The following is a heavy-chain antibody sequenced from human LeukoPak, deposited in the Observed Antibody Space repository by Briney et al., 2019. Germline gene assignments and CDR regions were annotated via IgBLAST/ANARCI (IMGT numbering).Heavy chain of an antibody. J-gene: IGHJ4*02. Sequence: GGSLRLSCAASGFTFSSYVMSWVRQAPGKGLEWVSAISGSGGSTYYADSVKGRFTISRDNSKNTLYLQVNSLRGEDTAVYYCAKGRGQWLAAINYWGQGTLVTVSS. CDR3: AKGRGQWLAAINY. V-gene: IGHV3-23*01. D-gene: IGHD6-19*01. CDR1: GFTFSSYV. CDR2: ISGSGGST.